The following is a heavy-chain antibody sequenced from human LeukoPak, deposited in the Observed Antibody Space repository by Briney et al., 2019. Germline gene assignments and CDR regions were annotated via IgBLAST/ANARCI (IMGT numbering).Heavy chain of an antibody. D-gene: IGHD3-9*01. Sequence: PGGSLRLSCATSGFTFSNYGMHWVRQAPGKGLEWVAFIRYDGSNKYYADSVKGRFTISRDNSKNTLYLQMNSLRAEDTAVYYCARTYVYYDILTGSCDYWGQGTLVTVSS. V-gene: IGHV3-30*02. CDR2: IRYDGSNK. CDR1: GFTFSNYG. CDR3: ARTYVYYDILTGSCDY. J-gene: IGHJ4*02.